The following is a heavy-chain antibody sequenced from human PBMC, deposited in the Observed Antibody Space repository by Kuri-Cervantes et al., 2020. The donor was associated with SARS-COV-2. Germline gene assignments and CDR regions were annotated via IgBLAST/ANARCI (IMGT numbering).Heavy chain of an antibody. V-gene: IGHV3-23*01. CDR1: GFTFSSYA. Sequence: GGSLRLSCAASGFTFSSYAMSWVRQAPGKGLEWVSAISGSGGSTYYADSVKGRFTISRDNSKNTLYLQMNSLRAEDTAAYYCARSARAAGTYYYYGMDVWGQGTTVTVSS. D-gene: IGHD6-13*01. CDR2: ISGSGGST. CDR3: ARSARAAGTYYYYGMDV. J-gene: IGHJ6*02.